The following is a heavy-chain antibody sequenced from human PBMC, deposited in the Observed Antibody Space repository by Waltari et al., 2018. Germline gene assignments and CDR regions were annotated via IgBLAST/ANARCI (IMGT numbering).Heavy chain of an antibody. CDR1: GGSFSGYY. CDR3: ARGANLAGCSGGSCYYYFDY. Sequence: QVQLQQWDAGLLKPSETLSLTCAVYGGSFSGYYWRWIRQPPGKGLEWIGEINHSGSTNYNPSLKSRVTISVDTSKNQFSLKLSSVTAADTAVYYCARGANLAGCSGGSCYYYFDYWGQGTLVTVSS. V-gene: IGHV4-34*01. J-gene: IGHJ4*02. CDR2: INHSGST. D-gene: IGHD2-15*01.